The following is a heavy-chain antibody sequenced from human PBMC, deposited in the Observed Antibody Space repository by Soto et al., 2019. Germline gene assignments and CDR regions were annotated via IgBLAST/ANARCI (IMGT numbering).Heavy chain of an antibody. J-gene: IGHJ4*02. V-gene: IGHV4-39*01. CDR2: VYWSGAT. CDR1: GVSLNSTDYY. Sequence: QLQLQESGPGLVKPSETLSLICTVSGVSLNSTDYYWGWIRQPPGEGLEWIGSVYWSGATDYNPSLESRVTISVDRPTRQFSLRLTSVTAADTAVYYCAAGGDYRGQGRLVTVSS. D-gene: IGHD3-10*01. CDR3: AAGGDY.